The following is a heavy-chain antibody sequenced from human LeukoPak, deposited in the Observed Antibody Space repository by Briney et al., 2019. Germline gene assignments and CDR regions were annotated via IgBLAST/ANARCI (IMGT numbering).Heavy chain of an antibody. J-gene: IGHJ4*02. Sequence: GKSLRLSCAASGFTFSSYTMHWVRQAPGKGLDWVALILYDGSNKYYADSVKGRFTISRDNSKNTLYLQMNSLRAEDTAVYYCARAEISMLRRAAFDYWGQGTLVTVSS. CDR1: GFTFSSYT. CDR3: ARAEISMLRRAAFDY. D-gene: IGHD3-10*01. V-gene: IGHV3-30*04. CDR2: ILYDGSNK.